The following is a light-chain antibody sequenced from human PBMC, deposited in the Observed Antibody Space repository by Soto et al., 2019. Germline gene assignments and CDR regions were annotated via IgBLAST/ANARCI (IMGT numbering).Light chain of an antibody. CDR2: DAS. V-gene: IGKV1-5*01. CDR3: QQYRGKPFI. CDR1: QSIDSW. Sequence: DIQMTQSPSTLSASVGDRVTIACRASQSIDSWLAWYQQKPGKAPKFLIYDASDLESGVPSRFSGSGSGTEFTLTISSLQPDDFATYYCQQYRGKPFIFGRGTKVEIK. J-gene: IGKJ2*01.